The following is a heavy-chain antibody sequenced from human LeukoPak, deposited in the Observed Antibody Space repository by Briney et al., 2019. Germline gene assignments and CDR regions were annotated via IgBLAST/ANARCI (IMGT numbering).Heavy chain of an antibody. J-gene: IGHJ6*03. Sequence: ASVTVSCKASGYTFTGYYMHWVRQAPGQGLEGMGWINPNSGCTNYAQKFQGRVTMTRDTSISTAYMEMSRLRSDDTAVYYCARVVEYYDFWSGYEPTMDVWGKGTTVTVSS. V-gene: IGHV1-2*02. CDR2: INPNSGCT. D-gene: IGHD3-3*01. CDR1: GYTFTGYY. CDR3: ARVVEYYDFWSGYEPTMDV.